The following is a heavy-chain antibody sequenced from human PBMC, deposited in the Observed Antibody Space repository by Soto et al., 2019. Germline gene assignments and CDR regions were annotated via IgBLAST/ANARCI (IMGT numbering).Heavy chain of an antibody. CDR1: GFTFTTCG. J-gene: IGHJ6*03. Sequence: QVQLVESGGGVVQPGRSLRLSCAASGFTFTTCGMHWVRQAPGKGLEWVALISHDGSNKYYAESVKGRFTLSRDNSKNTLNLQMNSQRAEDTAVYYCASNYYDFWIGYYDYYYLDVWGKGTTVTVSS. CDR2: ISHDGSNK. D-gene: IGHD3-3*01. V-gene: IGHV3-30*03. CDR3: ASNYYDFWIGYYDYYYLDV.